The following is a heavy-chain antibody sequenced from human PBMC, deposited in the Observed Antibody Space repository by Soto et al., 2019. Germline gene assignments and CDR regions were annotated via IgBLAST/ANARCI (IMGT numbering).Heavy chain of an antibody. D-gene: IGHD2-21*02. CDR1: GFSLSTTEEG. V-gene: IGHV2-5*02. J-gene: IGHJ4*02. Sequence: QITLKESGPTLVKPTQTLTLTCTFSGFSLSTTEEGVGWIRQPPGKAPEWLALIYWDDDKRYSPSLKTRLTTTKDTSKTQVVLTVTNVDPVDTATYYCAHGSCFGADCYPNPYFEFWGQGILVTVSS. CDR2: IYWDDDK. CDR3: AHGSCFGADCYPNPYFEF.